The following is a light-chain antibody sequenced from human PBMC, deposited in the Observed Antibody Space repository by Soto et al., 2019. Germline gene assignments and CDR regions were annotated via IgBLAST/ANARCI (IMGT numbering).Light chain of an antibody. J-gene: IGLJ3*02. CDR2: YDD. CDR3: AIWDDSVDGWV. CDR1: NVGNKP. V-gene: IGLV1-36*01. Sequence: QSVLTQPPSVSEAPGQRVAISCSGSNVGNKPVNWYQHLPGKAPKLLLYYDDMLSSGVSDRFSGSKSGTSASLAISGLQYDDEGEYDCAIWDDSVDGWVFGGGTKRTVL.